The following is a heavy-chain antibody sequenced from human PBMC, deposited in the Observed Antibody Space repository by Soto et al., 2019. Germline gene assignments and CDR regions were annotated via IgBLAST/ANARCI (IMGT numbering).Heavy chain of an antibody. CDR1: GGSISSYY. V-gene: IGHV4-59*08. Sequence: SETLSLTCTVSGGSISSYYWSWIRQPPGKGLEWIGYIYYSGSTNYNPSLKSRVTISVDTSKNQFSLKLSSVTAADTAVYYCARMQYSSGPNHLDYWGQGTPVPVSS. CDR3: ARMQYSSGPNHLDY. J-gene: IGHJ4*02. CDR2: IYYSGST. D-gene: IGHD6-25*01.